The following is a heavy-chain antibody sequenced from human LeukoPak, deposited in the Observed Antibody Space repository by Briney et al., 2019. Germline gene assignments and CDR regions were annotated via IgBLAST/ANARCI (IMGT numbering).Heavy chain of an antibody. J-gene: IGHJ4*02. CDR3: ARDLTTVTTAVFAY. Sequence: GGSLRLSCAASGFTFSSYAMSWVRQAPGKGLEWVSSISTSSTYIYYADSVKGRFTISRDKAKSSLYLQMNSLRAEDTAVYYCARDLTTVTTAVFAYWGQGTLVTVSS. V-gene: IGHV3-21*06. CDR2: ISTSSTYI. D-gene: IGHD4-11*01. CDR1: GFTFSSYA.